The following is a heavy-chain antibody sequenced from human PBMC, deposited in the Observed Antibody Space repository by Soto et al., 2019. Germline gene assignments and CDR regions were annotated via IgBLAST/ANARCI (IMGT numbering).Heavy chain of an antibody. CDR2: IYHSGST. D-gene: IGHD4-17*01. CDR1: GGSISSGGYS. V-gene: IGHV4-30-2*01. CDR3: ARVKVTTGTNWFDP. J-gene: IGHJ5*02. Sequence: SETLSLTCAVSGGSISSGGYSWSWIRQPPGKGLEWIGYIYHSGSTYYNPSLKSRVTISVDRSKNQFSLKLSSVTAADTAVYYCARVKVTTGTNWFDPWGQGNLVTVSS.